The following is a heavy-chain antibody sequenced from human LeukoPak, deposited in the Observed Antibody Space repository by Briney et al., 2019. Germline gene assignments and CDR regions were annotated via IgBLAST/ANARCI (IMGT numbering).Heavy chain of an antibody. J-gene: IGHJ4*02. CDR3: VRRHDY. CDR1: GFDVNDNF. CDR2: IYASGGA. Sequence: PGGSLRLSCVASGFDVNDNFMIWVRQTPGQGLEWISIIYASGGAYHAESVKGRFSALRDTSKNTIFLQMNHLRAGDTAMYYCVRRHDYWGQGTLVTVSS. V-gene: IGHV3-53*01.